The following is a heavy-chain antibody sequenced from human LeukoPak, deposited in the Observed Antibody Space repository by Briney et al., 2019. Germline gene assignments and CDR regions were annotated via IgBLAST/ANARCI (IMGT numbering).Heavy chain of an antibody. J-gene: IGHJ4*02. CDR3: ARGPYYYDSSGYYYVGQDFDY. Sequence: SETLSLTCTVSGGSISSSSYYWGWIRQPPGKGLEWIGSIYYSGSTYYNPSLKSRVTISVDTSKNQFSLKLSSVTAADTAVYYCARGPYYYDSSGYYYVGQDFDYWGQGTLVTVSS. CDR2: IYYSGST. D-gene: IGHD3-22*01. V-gene: IGHV4-39*07. CDR1: GGSISSSSYY.